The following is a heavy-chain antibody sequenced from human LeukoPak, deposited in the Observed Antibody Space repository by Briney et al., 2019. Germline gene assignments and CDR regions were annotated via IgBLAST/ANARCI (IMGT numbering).Heavy chain of an antibody. CDR2: ISSSSSYI. CDR3: EREGVEMYHFDH. CDR1: GFTFSGYS. V-gene: IGHV3-21*01. Sequence: GGSLRLSCAASGFTFSGYSMNWVRQAPGKGLEWVSSISSSSSYIYYADSVKGRFTISRDNAKNSLYLQMNSLRAEDTAVYYCEREGVEMYHFDHGGKGPLVTVPS. D-gene: IGHD2-2*01. J-gene: IGHJ4*02.